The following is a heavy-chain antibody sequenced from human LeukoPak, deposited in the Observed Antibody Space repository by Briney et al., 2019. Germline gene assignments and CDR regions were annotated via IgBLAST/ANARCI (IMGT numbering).Heavy chain of an antibody. J-gene: IGHJ4*02. CDR2: IYYSGRT. V-gene: IGHV4-39*01. D-gene: IGHD7-27*01. CDR1: GGSVSSSGYY. CDR3: ARARLGKDDFAY. Sequence: SETLSLTCTVSGGSVSSSGYYWGWIRQPPGKGLEWIGTIYYSGRTYDNASLKSRVTISVDTSKDQFSLKLSSVTAADTAVYYCARARLGKDDFAYWGQGTLVTASS.